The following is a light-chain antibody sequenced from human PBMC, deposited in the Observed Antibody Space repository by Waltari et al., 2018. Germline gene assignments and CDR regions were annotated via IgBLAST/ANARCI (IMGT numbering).Light chain of an antibody. CDR3: MQGIQYP. CDR2: EVS. V-gene: IGKV2-40*01. Sequence: DIVMTQTPLSLPVTPGEPASISCRSSQSLLDGEEGNTYLDWDLQKPGQSPQPLIYEVSFRASGVPDRFSGNGSDTDFTLKISRLEAEDVGVYYCMQGIQYPFGGGT. J-gene: IGKJ4*01. CDR1: QSLLDGEEGNTY.